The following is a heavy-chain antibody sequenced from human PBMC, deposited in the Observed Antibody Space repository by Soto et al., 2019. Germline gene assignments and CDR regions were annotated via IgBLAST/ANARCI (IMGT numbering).Heavy chain of an antibody. CDR2: IIPILGIA. D-gene: IGHD7-27*01. CDR1: GGTFSSYT. V-gene: IGHV1-69*02. J-gene: IGHJ6*03. Sequence: SVKVSCKASGGTFSSYTISWVRQAPGQGLEWMGRIIPILGIANYAQKFQGRVTITADKSTSTAYMERSSLRSEDTAVYYCARGPSWDYYYMDVWGKGTTVTVSS. CDR3: ARGPSWDYYYMDV.